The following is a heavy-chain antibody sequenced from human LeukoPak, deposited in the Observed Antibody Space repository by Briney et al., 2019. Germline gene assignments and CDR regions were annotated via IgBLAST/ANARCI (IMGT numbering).Heavy chain of an antibody. CDR1: GINFDAHS. V-gene: IGHV3-30-3*01. CDR2: IQHDSGDK. J-gene: IGHJ4*02. CDR3: ARDREPGPFDY. Sequence: PGGSLRLSCVVSGINFDAHSMNWVRQAPGKGLAWVAVIQHDSGDKYYADSVKGRFTISRDNSKNTLYLQMNSLRAEDTAVYYCARDREPGPFDYWGQGTLVTVSS. D-gene: IGHD1-26*01.